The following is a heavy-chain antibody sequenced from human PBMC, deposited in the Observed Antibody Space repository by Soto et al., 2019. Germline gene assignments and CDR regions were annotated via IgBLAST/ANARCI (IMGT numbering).Heavy chain of an antibody. D-gene: IGHD6-6*01. J-gene: IGHJ6*03. Sequence: EVQLVESGGGLVQPGGSLRLSCAASGFTVSSNYMSWVRQAPGKGLEWVSVIYSGGSTYYADSVKGRFTISRDNSKNTLYLQMNSLRAEDTAVYYCARLISQHLVGPPYYYYYMDVWGKGTTVTVSS. V-gene: IGHV3-66*01. CDR3: ARLISQHLVGPPYYYYYMDV. CDR2: IYSGGST. CDR1: GFTVSSNY.